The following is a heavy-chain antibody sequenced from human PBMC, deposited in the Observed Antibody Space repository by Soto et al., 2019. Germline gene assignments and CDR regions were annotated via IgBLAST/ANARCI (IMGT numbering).Heavy chain of an antibody. Sequence: GASVKVSCKASGGTFSSYAISWVRQAPGQGLEWMGGIIPIFGTANYAQKFQGRVTITADESTSTAYMELSSLRSEDTAVYYCAREYSYGSNWFDPWGQGTLVTVSS. D-gene: IGHD5-18*01. CDR3: AREYSYGSNWFDP. CDR1: GGTFSSYA. CDR2: IIPIFGTA. J-gene: IGHJ5*02. V-gene: IGHV1-69*13.